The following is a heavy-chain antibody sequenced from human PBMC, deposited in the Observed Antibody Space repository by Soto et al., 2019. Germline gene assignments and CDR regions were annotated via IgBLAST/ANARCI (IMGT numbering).Heavy chain of an antibody. CDR1: GFSFSDFY. CDR2: ISDTSKTI. CDR3: ARVQYFEWHFDL. Sequence: QVPLVDSGGGLVKPGGSLRLFCAASGFSFSDFYMTWIRQAPGKGLEWVSYISDTSKTISYSDSVKGRFTISRDNAKNSLYLQMNSLRGEDTAVYYCARVQYFEWHFDLWGRGTLVTVSS. D-gene: IGHD3-3*01. J-gene: IGHJ2*01. V-gene: IGHV3-11*01.